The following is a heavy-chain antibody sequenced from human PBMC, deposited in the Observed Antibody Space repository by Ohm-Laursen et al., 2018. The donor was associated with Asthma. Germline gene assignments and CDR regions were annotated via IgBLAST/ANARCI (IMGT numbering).Heavy chain of an antibody. CDR3: ARDRSD. D-gene: IGHD3-3*01. V-gene: IGHV3-21*04. CDR1: GYTFSRYS. Sequence: SLRLSCTASGYTFSRYSIHWVRQIPGKGLEWVASISTASTFIYYADSVRGRFTTSRDNARNSLYLQMNSLRAEDTAVYYCARDRSDWGQGTLVTVSS. J-gene: IGHJ4*02. CDR2: ISTASTFI.